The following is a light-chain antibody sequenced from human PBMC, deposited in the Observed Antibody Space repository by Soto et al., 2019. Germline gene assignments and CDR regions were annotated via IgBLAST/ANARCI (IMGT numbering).Light chain of an antibody. V-gene: IGLV2-14*01. J-gene: IGLJ1*01. CDR3: TSYSSGSAPYV. CDR2: QVS. Sequence: QSALTQPASVSGSPGQSITISCTGTRRDVGNYNYVSWFQHHPGKAPKLMIYQVSYRPSGVSNRFSGSKSGNTASLTISGLQAEDEADYYCTSYSSGSAPYVFGTGTKLTVL. CDR1: RRDVGNYNY.